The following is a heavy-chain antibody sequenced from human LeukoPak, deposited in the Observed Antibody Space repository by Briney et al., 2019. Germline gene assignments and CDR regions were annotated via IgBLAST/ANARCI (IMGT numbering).Heavy chain of an antibody. Sequence: GGSLRLSCITSGFNFGASWMSWVRQAPGKGLEWVANIKGDGSKRKYVDAVRGRFTISRDNAKNSLYLQMHSLSVEDTAVYFCLRDAGWCKADYWGQGTLVTVSP. V-gene: IGHV3-7*01. J-gene: IGHJ4*02. CDR2: IKGDGSKR. D-gene: IGHD2-8*01. CDR1: GFNFGASW. CDR3: LRDAGWCKADY.